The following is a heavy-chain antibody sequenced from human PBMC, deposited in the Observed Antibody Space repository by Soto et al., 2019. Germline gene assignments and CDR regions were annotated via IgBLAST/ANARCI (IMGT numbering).Heavy chain of an antibody. J-gene: IGHJ4*02. V-gene: IGHV4-39*01. Sequence: SETLSLTCTVSGGSISSSSYYWGWIRQPPGKGLEWIGSIYYSGSTYYNPSLKSRVTISVDTSKNQFSLKLSSVTAADTAVYYCARLGRRRIAAAGTGMDWGQGTLVTVSS. CDR3: ARLGRRRIAAAGTGMD. CDR2: IYYSGST. CDR1: GGSISSSSYY. D-gene: IGHD6-13*01.